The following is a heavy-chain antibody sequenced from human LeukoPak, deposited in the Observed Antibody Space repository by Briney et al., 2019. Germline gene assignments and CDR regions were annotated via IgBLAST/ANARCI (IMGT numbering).Heavy chain of an antibody. Sequence: GGSLRLSCVGSGLAFSGFEMNWVRQAPGKGLEWVSYIRGDGSTKTYADSVKGRFTISRDNAKNALYLQMNSLRAEDTAIYYCARRFRDWGQGTLVTVSS. J-gene: IGHJ4*02. D-gene: IGHD5-24*01. V-gene: IGHV3-48*03. CDR2: IRGDGSTK. CDR1: GLAFSGFE. CDR3: ARRFRD.